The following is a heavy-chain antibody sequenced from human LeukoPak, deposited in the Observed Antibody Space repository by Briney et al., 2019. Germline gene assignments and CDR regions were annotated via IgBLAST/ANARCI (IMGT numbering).Heavy chain of an antibody. V-gene: IGHV4-34*01. Sequence: SETLSLTCAVYGGSLSGYYWNWIRQPPGKGLEWIGEINHSGSTNYNPSLKSRVTISVDTSKNQFSLKLSSVTASDTAVYYCARQGWFGELLSPLDYWGQGTLVTVSS. D-gene: IGHD3-10*01. CDR1: GGSLSGYY. CDR2: INHSGST. J-gene: IGHJ4*02. CDR3: ARQGWFGELLSPLDY.